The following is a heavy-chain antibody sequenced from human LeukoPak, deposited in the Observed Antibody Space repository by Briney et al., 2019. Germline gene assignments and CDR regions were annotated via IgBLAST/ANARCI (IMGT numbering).Heavy chain of an antibody. V-gene: IGHV6-1*01. D-gene: IGHD2-21*01. CDR3: ARARFPFTADDASDI. Sequence: SQTLSLTCAISGDSVSSNSATWNWIRQSPSRGLEWLGRTYYRSKWYNDYTVSVKSRITINPDTSKNQFSLQLNSVTPEDTAVYYCARARFPFTADDASDIWGQGTVVTVSS. CDR2: TYYRSKWYN. CDR1: GDSVSSNSAT. J-gene: IGHJ3*02.